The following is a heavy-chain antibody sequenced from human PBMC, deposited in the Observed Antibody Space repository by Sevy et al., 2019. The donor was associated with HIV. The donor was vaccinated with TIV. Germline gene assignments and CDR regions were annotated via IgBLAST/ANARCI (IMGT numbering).Heavy chain of an antibody. CDR1: GGIFRSNA. V-gene: IGHV1-69*13. Sequence: ASVKVSCKASGGIFRSNAISWVRQAPGQGLEWMGGIIAVFGTTNYAQKFQGRVTVTADESRGTAYMELSSLRSEDTAVYYCARDKYYYVSGSFDYWGQGTQVTVSS. D-gene: IGHD3-10*01. CDR2: IIAVFGTT. CDR3: ARDKYYYVSGSFDY. J-gene: IGHJ4*01.